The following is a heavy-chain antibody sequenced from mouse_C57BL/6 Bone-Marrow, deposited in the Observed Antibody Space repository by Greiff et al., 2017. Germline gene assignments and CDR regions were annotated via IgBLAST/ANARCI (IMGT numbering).Heavy chain of an antibody. CDR2: LYPGDGDT. J-gene: IGHJ2*01. D-gene: IGHD2-1*01. Sequence: VQLVESGPELVKPGASVKISCKASGYAFSSSWMNWVKQRPGKGLEWIGRLYPGDGDTNYNGKFKGKATLTADKSSSTAYMQLSSLTSEDSAVYFCARGYGNYDDYWGQGTTLTVSS. V-gene: IGHV1-82*01. CDR1: GYAFSSSW. CDR3: ARGYGNYDDY.